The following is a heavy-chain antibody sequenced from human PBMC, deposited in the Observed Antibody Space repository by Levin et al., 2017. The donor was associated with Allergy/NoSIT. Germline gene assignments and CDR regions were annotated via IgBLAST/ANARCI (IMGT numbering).Heavy chain of an antibody. CDR3: ARVLVTTVTIFDY. V-gene: IGHV2-70*01. CDR2: IDWNDNK. CDR1: GFSLSTSAMC. J-gene: IGHJ4*02. Sequence: ESGPTLVKPTQTLTLTCSFSGFSLSTSAMCVSWIRQPPGKALEWLALIDWNDNKYYNTSLRTRLTISKDTSTNQVVLTMANMDPADTATYYCARVLVTTVTIFDYWGQGALVTVSS. D-gene: IGHD4-17*01.